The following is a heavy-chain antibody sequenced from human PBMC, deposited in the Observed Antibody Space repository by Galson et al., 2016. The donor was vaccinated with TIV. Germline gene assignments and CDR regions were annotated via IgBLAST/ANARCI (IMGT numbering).Heavy chain of an antibody. V-gene: IGHV1-69*05. CDR2: IIPMLGIP. D-gene: IGHD1-26*01. J-gene: IGHJ6*02. CDR3: ARELGAGGVTFCGLGV. Sequence: VKVSCKASGGTFSSHGFTWVRQAPGQGLEWMGGIIPMLGIPKYAQQFHGRVTITTDESTTTAYMELRSLGFDDTAVYFGARELGAGGVTFCGLGVWGQGTTVTVSS. CDR1: GGTFSSHG.